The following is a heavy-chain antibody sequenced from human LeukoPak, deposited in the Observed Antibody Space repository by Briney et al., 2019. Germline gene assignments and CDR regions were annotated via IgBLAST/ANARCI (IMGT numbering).Heavy chain of an antibody. Sequence: GGSLRLSCATSGFTFSSYSMTWVRQAPGKGLDWVSSINSYSSDIYYADSVKGRSTISRDNAKNSLYLQMNSLRAEDTAVYYCARDLHDAFDIWGQGTMVTVSS. CDR3: ARDLHDAFDI. CDR1: GFTFSSYS. CDR2: INSYSSDI. J-gene: IGHJ3*02. V-gene: IGHV3-21*01.